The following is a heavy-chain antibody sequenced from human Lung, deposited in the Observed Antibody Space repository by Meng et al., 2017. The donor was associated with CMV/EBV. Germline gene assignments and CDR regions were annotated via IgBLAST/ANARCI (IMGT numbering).Heavy chain of an antibody. D-gene: IGHD5-18*01. CDR1: GGTFSNYG. Sequence: QVQLVQSGTEVKKPGSSVMVSCKASGGTFSNYGISWLRQAPGQRLEWMGGIIPIVGLTNYAQKFQGRVTITADKSTTTAYLELSSLRSADTAVYYCARDVDTTLVGSGWFDPWGQGTLVTVSS. J-gene: IGHJ5*02. CDR2: IIPIVGLT. CDR3: ARDVDTTLVGSGWFDP. V-gene: IGHV1-69*10.